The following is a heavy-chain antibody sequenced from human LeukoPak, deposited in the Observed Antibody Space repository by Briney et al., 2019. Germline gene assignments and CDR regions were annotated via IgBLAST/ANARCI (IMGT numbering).Heavy chain of an antibody. Sequence: SETLSLTCTVSGGSISSGDYYWSWIRQPPGKGLEWIGYIYYSGSTYYNPSLKSRVTISVDTSKNQISLKLSSVTAADTAVYYCASQGSYCGGDCPLDYWGQGTLVTVSS. J-gene: IGHJ4*02. V-gene: IGHV4-30-4*01. CDR2: IYYSGST. CDR3: ASQGSYCGGDCPLDY. CDR1: GGSISSGDYY. D-gene: IGHD2-21*02.